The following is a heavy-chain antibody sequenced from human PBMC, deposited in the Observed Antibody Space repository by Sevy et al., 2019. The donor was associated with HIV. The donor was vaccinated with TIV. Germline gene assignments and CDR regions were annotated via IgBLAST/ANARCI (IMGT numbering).Heavy chain of an antibody. Sequence: SETLSLTCTVSGGSISSYYWSWIRQPPGKGLEWIGYIYYSGSTNYNPSLKSRVTISVDTSKNQFSLKLSSVTAADTAVYYCARVVYYDYVWGSYRPEYYFDYWGQGTLVTVSS. J-gene: IGHJ4*02. D-gene: IGHD3-16*02. V-gene: IGHV4-59*01. CDR2: IYYSGST. CDR3: ARVVYYDYVWGSYRPEYYFDY. CDR1: GGSISSYY.